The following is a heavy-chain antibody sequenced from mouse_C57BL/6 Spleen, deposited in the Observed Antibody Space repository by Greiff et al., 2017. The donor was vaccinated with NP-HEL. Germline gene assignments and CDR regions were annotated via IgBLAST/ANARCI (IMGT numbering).Heavy chain of an antibody. CDR2: ISSGGDYI. Sequence: EVKLVESGEGLVKPGGSLKLSCAASGFTFSSYAMSWVRQTPEKRLEWVAYISSGGDYIYYADTVKGRFTISRDNARNTLYLQMSSLKSEDTAMYYCTRESTTVVALDYWGQGTTLTVSS. J-gene: IGHJ2*01. CDR1: GFTFSSYA. V-gene: IGHV5-9-1*02. CDR3: TRESTTVVALDY. D-gene: IGHD1-1*01.